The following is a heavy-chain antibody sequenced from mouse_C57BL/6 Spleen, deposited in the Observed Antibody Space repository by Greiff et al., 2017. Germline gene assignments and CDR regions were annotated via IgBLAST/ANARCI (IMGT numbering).Heavy chain of an antibody. CDR2: INPSSGGT. D-gene: IGHD1-1*01. J-gene: IGHJ3*01. Sequence: VQLKQSGPELVKPGASVKISCKASGYSFTGYYMNWVKQSPEKSLEWIGEINPSSGGTTYNQKFKAKATLTVDKSSSTAYMQLKSLTSEDSAVYYCARYYGSSPLGFADWGQGTLVTVSA. CDR1: GYSFTGYY. CDR3: ARYYGSSPLGFAD. V-gene: IGHV1-42*01.